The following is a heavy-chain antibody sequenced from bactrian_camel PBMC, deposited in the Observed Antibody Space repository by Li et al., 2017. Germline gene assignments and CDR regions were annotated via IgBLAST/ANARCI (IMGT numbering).Heavy chain of an antibody. V-gene: IGHV3S66*01. Sequence: DVQLVESGGGSVQVGGSLRLSCEVSGYSYRGYCMGRFRQASGKEREGVASIFTGDDTTVYPDSVKGRFTISIDDAKNTVYLQMNSLKSEDTALYYCATDLRAAVPDTDADFGYWGQGTQVTVS. CDR1: GYSYRGYC. J-gene: IGHJ6*01. D-gene: IGHD1*01. CDR3: ATDLRAAVPDTDADFGY. CDR2: IFTGDDTT.